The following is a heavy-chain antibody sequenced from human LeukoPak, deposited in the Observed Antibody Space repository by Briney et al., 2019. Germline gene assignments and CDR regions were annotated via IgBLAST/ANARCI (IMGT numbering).Heavy chain of an antibody. CDR3: ARGDRNSGWSV. D-gene: IGHD5-12*01. J-gene: IGHJ4*02. CDR1: GFTFCSYV. Sequence: GGALRLSCAASGFTFCSYVMSWVRQAPGKGVEWVSVISGSGDSTYYADSVKGRFTISRDNSKNTLYLQMDSLRAEDTAVYYCARGDRNSGWSVWGQGTLVTVSS. CDR2: ISGSGDST. V-gene: IGHV3-23*01.